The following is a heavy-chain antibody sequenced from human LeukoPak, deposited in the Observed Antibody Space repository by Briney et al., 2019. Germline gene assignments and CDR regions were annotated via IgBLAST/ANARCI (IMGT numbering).Heavy chain of an antibody. CDR3: ARSGSYSEALDAFDI. J-gene: IGHJ3*02. CDR1: GFTFSSYA. Sequence: GGSLRLSCAASGFTFSSYAMSWVRQAPGKGLEWVSGISASGGDTYYADSVQGRFTISRDNSKNTLYLQMSSLRAEDTAVYYCARSGSYSEALDAFDIWGQGTMVTVSS. CDR2: ISASGGDT. V-gene: IGHV3-23*01. D-gene: IGHD3-10*01.